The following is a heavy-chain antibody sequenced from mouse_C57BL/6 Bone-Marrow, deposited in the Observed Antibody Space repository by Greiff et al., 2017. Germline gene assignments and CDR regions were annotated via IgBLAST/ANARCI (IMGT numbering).Heavy chain of an antibody. J-gene: IGHJ4*01. CDR3: ARPYGTLYYYAMDY. D-gene: IGHD1-1*01. Sequence: QVQLQQPGAELVKPGASVKMSCKASGYTFTSYWITWVKQRPGQGLEWIGDIYPGSGSTNYNEKFKSKATLTEYPSSSTAYMQLSSLTSEDSAVYYCARPYGTLYYYAMDYWGQGTSVTVSS. CDR1: GYTFTSYW. CDR2: IYPGSGST. V-gene: IGHV1-55*01.